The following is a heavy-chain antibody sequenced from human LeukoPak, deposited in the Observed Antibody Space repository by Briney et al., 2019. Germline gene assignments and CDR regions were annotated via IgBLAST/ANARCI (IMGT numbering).Heavy chain of an antibody. J-gene: IGHJ3*01. CDR1: GFTFSSHW. Sequence: TGGSLRLSCAASGFTFSSHWMSWVRQAPGKGLEGVANIKQDGSEKFYVDSAKGRFTISRDNAKNSLYLQMNTLRAEGTAVYYCARFRQNAFDFWGQGTMVTVSS. CDR2: IKQDGSEK. V-gene: IGHV3-7*05. CDR3: ARFRQNAFDF.